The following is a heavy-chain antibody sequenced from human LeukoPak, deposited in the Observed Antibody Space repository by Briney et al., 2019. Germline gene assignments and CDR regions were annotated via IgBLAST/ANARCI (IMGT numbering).Heavy chain of an antibody. J-gene: IGHJ4*02. CDR2: VNWNGGGT. D-gene: IGHD6-13*01. CDR1: GFTFDDYG. Sequence: PGGSLRLSCVTSGFTFDDYGMSWVRQVPGKGLEWVAAVNWNGGGTGYADSVKGRFTVSRDNSKNTLYMQMNSLRAEDTAVYYCAKTGSSSWGYFDYWGQGTLVTVSS. V-gene: IGHV3-20*04. CDR3: AKTGSSSWGYFDY.